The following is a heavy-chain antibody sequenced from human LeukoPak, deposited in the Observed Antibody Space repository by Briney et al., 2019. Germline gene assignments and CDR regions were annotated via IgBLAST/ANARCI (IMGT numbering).Heavy chain of an antibody. CDR2: ISAYNGNT. CDR1: GYTFTGYY. D-gene: IGHD6-13*01. Sequence: ASVKVSCKASGYTFTGYYMHWVRQAPGQGLEWMGWISAYNGNTNYAQKLQGRVTMTTDTSTSTAYMELRSLRSDDTAVYYCARDRSSSWSYYYYYYMDVWGKGTTVTVSS. J-gene: IGHJ6*03. V-gene: IGHV1-18*04. CDR3: ARDRSSSWSYYYYYYMDV.